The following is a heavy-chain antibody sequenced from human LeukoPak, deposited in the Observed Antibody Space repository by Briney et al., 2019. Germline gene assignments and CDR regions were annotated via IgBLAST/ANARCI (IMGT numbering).Heavy chain of an antibody. CDR1: GGSFSTYA. D-gene: IGHD4-17*01. V-gene: IGHV1-69*05. CDR3: SNNAFGDYAFDY. J-gene: IGHJ4*02. Sequence: SVKVSCKASGGSFSTYAISWVRQAPGQGLEWMGGIIPIYGTRNYAQKFQGRVTIATDAYTTAAYTAYMELSSLRTEDTAVYYCSNNAFGDYAFDYWGQGTLVTVSS. CDR2: IIPIYGTR.